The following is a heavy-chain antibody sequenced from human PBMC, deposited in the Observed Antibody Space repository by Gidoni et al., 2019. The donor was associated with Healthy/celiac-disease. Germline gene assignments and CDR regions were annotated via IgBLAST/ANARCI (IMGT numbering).Heavy chain of an antibody. D-gene: IGHD5-12*01. CDR3: ARGEVATIVPFDY. Sequence: EVQLVESGGGLVQPGGSLRLSCAASGCTFSSYWMSWVRQAPGKGLEWVANIKQDGSEKYYVDSVKGRFTISRDNAKNSLYLQMNSLRAEDTAVYYCARGEVATIVPFDYWGQGTLVTVSS. J-gene: IGHJ4*02. CDR2: IKQDGSEK. V-gene: IGHV3-7*03. CDR1: GCTFSSYW.